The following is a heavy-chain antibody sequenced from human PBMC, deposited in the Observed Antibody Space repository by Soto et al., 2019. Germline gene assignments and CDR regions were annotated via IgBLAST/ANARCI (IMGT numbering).Heavy chain of an antibody. J-gene: IGHJ2*01. Sequence: QVQLQESGPGLVKPSETLSLTCTVSGGSISGGVHSWSWIRQPPGKGLEWIGHIFDSGSTYYNPSLKSRITISVETSKYQFSLRRSSLTAADTAVDYCAREIMALTYDWYVDRWGRGTLVTVSS. CDR1: GGSISGGVHS. CDR3: AREIMALTYDWYVDR. D-gene: IGHD2-21*02. V-gene: IGHV4-30-4*01. CDR2: IFDSGST.